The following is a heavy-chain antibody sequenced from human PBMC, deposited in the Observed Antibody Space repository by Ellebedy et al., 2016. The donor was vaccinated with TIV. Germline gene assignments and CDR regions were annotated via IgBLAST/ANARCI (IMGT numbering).Heavy chain of an antibody. CDR2: MNPNSGNT. J-gene: IGHJ4*02. D-gene: IGHD3-3*01. V-gene: IGHV1-8*03. CDR3: ARGSGSYLVY. Sequence: AASVKVSCKASGYTFTSYDISWARQATGQGLEWMGWMNPNSGNTGYAQKYQGRVTITRYTSINTAYMELSSLRSEDTAIYYCARGSGSYLVYWGQGTLVTVSS. CDR1: GYTFTSYD.